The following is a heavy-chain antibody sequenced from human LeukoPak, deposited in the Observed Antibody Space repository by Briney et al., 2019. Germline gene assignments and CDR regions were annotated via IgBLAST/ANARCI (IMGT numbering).Heavy chain of an antibody. CDR2: ISYDGSNK. V-gene: IGHV3-30-3*01. J-gene: IGHJ4*02. CDR1: GFTFSSYA. Sequence: GGSLRLSCAASGFTFSSYAMHWVRQAPGKGLEWVAVISYDGSNKYYADSVKGRFTISRDNSKNTLYLQMNSLRAEDTAVYYCARDKVDYWGQGTLVTVSS. CDR3: ARDKVDY.